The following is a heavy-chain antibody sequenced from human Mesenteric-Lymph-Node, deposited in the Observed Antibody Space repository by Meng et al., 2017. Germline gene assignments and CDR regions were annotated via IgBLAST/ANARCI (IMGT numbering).Heavy chain of an antibody. CDR3: VKLYNTGSYGRYYFDY. Sequence: GESLKISCAASGFTLSSYPMNWVRQAPGKGLEWVAFISYDGSNQYYADSVKGRVTISRDNSKNTLYLQMNSLRAEDTAVYYCVKLYNTGSYGRYYFDYWGQGTLVTGSS. CDR2: ISYDGSNQ. J-gene: IGHJ4*02. CDR1: GFTLSSYP. V-gene: IGHV3-30*07. D-gene: IGHD1-14*01.